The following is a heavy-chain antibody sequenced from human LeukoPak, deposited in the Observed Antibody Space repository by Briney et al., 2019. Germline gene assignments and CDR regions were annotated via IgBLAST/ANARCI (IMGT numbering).Heavy chain of an antibody. Sequence: MTSETLSLTCTVSGGSISSYYWSRIRQPAGKGLEWIGRIYTSGSTNYNPSLKSRVTMSVDTSKNQFSLKLSSVTAADTAVYYCARGEWLRYGYYYGMDVWGQGTTVTVSS. D-gene: IGHD5-12*01. CDR3: ARGEWLRYGYYYGMDV. CDR1: GGSISSYY. CDR2: IYTSGST. V-gene: IGHV4-4*07. J-gene: IGHJ6*02.